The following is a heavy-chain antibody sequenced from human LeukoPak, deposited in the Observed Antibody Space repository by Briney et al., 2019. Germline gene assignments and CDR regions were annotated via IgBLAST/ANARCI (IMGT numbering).Heavy chain of an antibody. J-gene: IGHJ5*02. D-gene: IGHD6-13*01. V-gene: IGHV4-34*01. CDR1: GGSFSGYY. CDR3: ARVGIAAAGPGFDP. Sequence: SETLSLTCAVYGGSFSGYYWSWIRQPPGKGLEWNGEINHSGSTNYNPSLKSRVTISVDTSKNQFSLKLSSVTAADTAVYYCARVGIAAAGPGFDPWGQGTLVTVSS. CDR2: INHSGST.